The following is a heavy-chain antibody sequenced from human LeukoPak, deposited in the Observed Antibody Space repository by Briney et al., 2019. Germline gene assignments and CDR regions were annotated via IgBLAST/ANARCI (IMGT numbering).Heavy chain of an antibody. CDR2: ISYDGSNK. J-gene: IGHJ4*02. D-gene: IGHD5-12*01. CDR1: GFTFSSYG. Sequence: PGGSLRLSCAASGFTFSSYGMHWVRQAPGKGLEWVAVISYDGSNKYYADSVKGRFTISRDNSKNTLYLQMNSLRAEDTAVYYCAKSRWQWLPSPFDYWGQGTLVTVSS. CDR3: AKSRWQWLPSPFDY. V-gene: IGHV3-30*18.